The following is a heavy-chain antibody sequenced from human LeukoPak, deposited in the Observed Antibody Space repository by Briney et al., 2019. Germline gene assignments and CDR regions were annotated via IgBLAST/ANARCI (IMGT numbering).Heavy chain of an antibody. Sequence: GSLRLSCAASGFTFSSYSMNWVRQTPGKGLEWVSSISGSSSYIYYADSVKGRFTISRDNAKKSLYLQVNSLRAEDTAVYYCARGAQTVAAADNWFDPWGQGTLVTVSS. D-gene: IGHD6-13*01. V-gene: IGHV3-21*01. CDR2: ISGSSSYI. CDR3: ARGAQTVAAADNWFDP. J-gene: IGHJ5*02. CDR1: GFTFSSYS.